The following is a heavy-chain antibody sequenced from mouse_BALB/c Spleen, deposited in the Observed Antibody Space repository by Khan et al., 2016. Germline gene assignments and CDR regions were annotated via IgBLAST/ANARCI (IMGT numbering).Heavy chain of an antibody. CDR1: GYTFSSYW. J-gene: IGHJ3*01. Sequence: QVRLQQSGAELMKPGASVKISCKATGYTFSSYWIEWVKQRPGNGLEWIGEILPGSGSTNYKERLKGKSTFTAHHSSNPAYMQRISLTSAGSTFYYCARGGTTARFAYWGQGTLVTVSA. V-gene: IGHV1-9*01. CDR3: ARGGTTARFAY. CDR2: ILPGSGST. D-gene: IGHD1-2*01.